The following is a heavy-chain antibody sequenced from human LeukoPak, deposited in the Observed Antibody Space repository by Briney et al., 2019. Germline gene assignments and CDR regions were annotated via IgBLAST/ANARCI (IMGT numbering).Heavy chain of an antibody. J-gene: IGHJ4*02. D-gene: IGHD5-18*01. CDR2: ISDSGGKT. CDR3: ARAARGYSYGYYFDY. Sequence: GGSLRLSCTAAGFTFNNYAMSWVRQAPGKGLEWVSHISDSGGKTYYADSVKGRFTISRDNSKNTLYLQMNSLRAEDTAVYYCARAARGYSYGYYFDYWGQGTLVTVSS. CDR1: GFTFNNYA. V-gene: IGHV3-23*01.